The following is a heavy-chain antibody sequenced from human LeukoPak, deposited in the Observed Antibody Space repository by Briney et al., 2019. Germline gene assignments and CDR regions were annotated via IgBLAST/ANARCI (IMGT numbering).Heavy chain of an antibody. CDR2: ISSSSSTI. V-gene: IGHV3-48*01. D-gene: IGHD3-22*01. CDR3: ASRDYYDSSGYYPGDY. Sequence: PGVSLRLSCAASGFTFSIYAMSWVRQAPGKGLEWVSYISSSSSTIYYADSVKGRFTISRDNAKNSLYLQMNSLRAEDTAVYYCASRDYYDSSGYYPGDYWGQGTLVTVSS. CDR1: GFTFSIYA. J-gene: IGHJ4*02.